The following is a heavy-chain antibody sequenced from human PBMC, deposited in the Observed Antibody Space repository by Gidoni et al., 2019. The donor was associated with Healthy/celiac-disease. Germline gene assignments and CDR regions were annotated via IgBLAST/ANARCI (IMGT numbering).Heavy chain of an antibody. CDR3: ARERNDYGDFVAFDI. Sequence: QVQLQESGPGLVKPSQTLSLTCTVSGGSISSGGYYWSWIRQHPGKGLEWIGYIYYSGSTYYNPSLKSRVTISVDTSKNQFSLKLSSVTAADTAVYYCARERNDYGDFVAFDIWGQGTMVTVSS. J-gene: IGHJ3*02. V-gene: IGHV4-31*03. CDR1: GGSISSGGYY. CDR2: IYYSGST. D-gene: IGHD4-17*01.